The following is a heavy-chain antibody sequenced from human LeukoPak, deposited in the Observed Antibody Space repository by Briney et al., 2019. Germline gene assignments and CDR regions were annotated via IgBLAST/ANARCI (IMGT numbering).Heavy chain of an antibody. V-gene: IGHV1-8*03. J-gene: IGHJ3*02. Sequence: VASVKVSCKASGYTFTSYDINWVRQATGQGLEWMGWMNPNSGNTGYAQKFQGRVTITRNTSISTAYMELSSLRSEDTAVYYCARRISGSRNKHAFDIWGQGTMVTVSS. CDR3: ARRISGSRNKHAFDI. CDR2: MNPNSGNT. D-gene: IGHD1-26*01. CDR1: GYTFTSYD.